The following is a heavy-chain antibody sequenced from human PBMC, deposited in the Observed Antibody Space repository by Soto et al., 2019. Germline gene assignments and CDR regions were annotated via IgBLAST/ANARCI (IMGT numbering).Heavy chain of an antibody. CDR3: ARDRGLAAAGTWMDAFDI. Sequence: XVSLRLTCAASGLSFSSYRVNWVRQAAGKGLEWVSSISSSSSYIYYADSVKGRFTISRDNAKNSLYLQMNSLRAEDTAVYYCARDRGLAAAGTWMDAFDIWGQGTMVTVSS. J-gene: IGHJ3*02. V-gene: IGHV3-21*01. D-gene: IGHD6-13*01. CDR2: ISSSSSYI. CDR1: GLSFSSYR.